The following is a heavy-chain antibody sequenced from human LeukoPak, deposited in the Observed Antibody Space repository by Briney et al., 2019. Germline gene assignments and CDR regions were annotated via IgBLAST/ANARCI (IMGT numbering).Heavy chain of an antibody. CDR2: IKQDGSEK. Sequence: GGSLRLSCAASGFTFSSYWMSWVRQAPGKGLEWVANIKQDGSEKYYVDSVKGGFTISRDNAKNSLYLQMNSLRAEDTAVYYCARDQRIAVAGNFDYSGQGTLVTVSS. J-gene: IGHJ4*02. CDR3: ARDQRIAVAGNFDY. D-gene: IGHD6-19*01. V-gene: IGHV3-7*03. CDR1: GFTFSSYW.